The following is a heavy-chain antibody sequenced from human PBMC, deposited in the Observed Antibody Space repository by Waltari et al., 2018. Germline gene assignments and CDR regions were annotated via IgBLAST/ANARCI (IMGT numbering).Heavy chain of an antibody. CDR3: VTVTGPSKGYYGMDV. CDR2: SKSKIEGGTT. Sequence: EVQLVESGGGLVKPGGSLRLSCAASGFSFSYRWMSWVRQTPGKGRGWGGQSKSKIEGGTTEDAAPVKGRFTSSRDDSENTVYLQMNSLKTEDTAVYYCVTVTGPSKGYYGMDVWGQGTTVTVSS. CDR1: GFSFSYRW. V-gene: IGHV3-15*01. D-gene: IGHD4-4*01. J-gene: IGHJ6*02.